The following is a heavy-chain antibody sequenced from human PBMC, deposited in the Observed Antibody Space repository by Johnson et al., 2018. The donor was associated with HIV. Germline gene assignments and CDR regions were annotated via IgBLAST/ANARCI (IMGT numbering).Heavy chain of an antibody. D-gene: IGHD3-22*01. V-gene: IGHV3-7*03. CDR2: IKQDGSET. CDR3: ARVGERAMIVGGTDAFDI. CDR1: GFTFSSYW. J-gene: IGHJ3*02. Sequence: VQLVESGGGLVQPGGSLRLSCAASGFTFSSYWMSWVRQAPGKGLEWVANIKQDGSETYYVDSVKGRFTISRDNAKNSLYLQMNSLRAEDTAWYYCARVGERAMIVGGTDAFDIWGQGTMVTVSS.